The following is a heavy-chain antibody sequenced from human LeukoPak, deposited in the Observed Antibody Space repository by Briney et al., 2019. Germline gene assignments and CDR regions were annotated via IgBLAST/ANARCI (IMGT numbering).Heavy chain of an antibody. D-gene: IGHD3-9*01. V-gene: IGHV1-18*01. Sequence: ASVKVSCKASGYIFSSYGFNWVRQAPGQGLEWLGWISAYNANTIYAQKLQGRVTMTTDTSTSTAYMELRSLRSDDTAVYYCARDGSHLTDYDIFPDYWGQGTLVTVSS. CDR3: ARDGSHLTDYDIFPDY. CDR2: ISAYNANT. J-gene: IGHJ4*02. CDR1: GYIFSSYG.